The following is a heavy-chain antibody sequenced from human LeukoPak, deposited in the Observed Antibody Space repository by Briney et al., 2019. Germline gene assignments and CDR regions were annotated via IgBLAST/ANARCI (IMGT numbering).Heavy chain of an antibody. Sequence: GGSLRLSCAASGFTFGTYGMHWVRQAPGRGLEWVAFIRYGGSTKYYADSVEGRFTISRDNSKNTLYLQMNSLRAQDTAVYYCAKSLAEAHTYFDYWGQGTLVTVSS. CDR2: IRYGGSTK. V-gene: IGHV3-30*02. J-gene: IGHJ4*02. CDR3: AKSLAEAHTYFDY. CDR1: GFTFGTYG.